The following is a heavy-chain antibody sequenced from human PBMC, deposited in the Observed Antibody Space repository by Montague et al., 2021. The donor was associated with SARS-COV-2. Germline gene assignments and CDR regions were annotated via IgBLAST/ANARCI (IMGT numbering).Heavy chain of an antibody. CDR2: IYYSGST. J-gene: IGHJ5*02. CDR1: GGSISSSSHY. D-gene: IGHD3-10*01. Sequence: SETLSLTCTVSGGSISSSSHYWGWIRQPPGKRLEWIGSIYYSGSTYYNSSLKSRITISVDTSKNQFSLKLNSVTAADTAVYYCARLVWFGELSSENWFDPWGQGTLVTVSS. CDR3: ARLVWFGELSSENWFDP. V-gene: IGHV4-39*01.